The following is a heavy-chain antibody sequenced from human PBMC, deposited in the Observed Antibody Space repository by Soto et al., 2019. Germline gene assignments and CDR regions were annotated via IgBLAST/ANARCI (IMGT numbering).Heavy chain of an antibody. CDR3: ARDPPFSGILRGPPLMDV. CDR2: ISAYNGDT. Sequence: XSGKVCGNDSGYKTKTRGNSWVRRAPGHGLEWMGWISAYNGDTHYVQRFQGRLTMTTDTSTSTAYMELGSLTSDDTAVYYGARDPPFSGILRGPPLMDVWGQGPTVTVSS. D-gene: IGHD4-17*01. CDR1: GYKTKTRG. J-gene: IGHJ6*02. V-gene: IGHV1-18*04.